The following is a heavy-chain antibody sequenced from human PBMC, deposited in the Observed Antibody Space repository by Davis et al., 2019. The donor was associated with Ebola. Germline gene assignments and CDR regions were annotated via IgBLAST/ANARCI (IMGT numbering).Heavy chain of an antibody. CDR3: ARFRDDYVWGSYRQNWFDP. V-gene: IGHV4-4*02. CDR2: IYHSGST. J-gene: IGHJ5*02. D-gene: IGHD3-16*02. Sequence: MPSETLSLTCAVSGGSISSSNWWSWVRQPPGKGLEWIGEIYHSGSTNYNPSLKSRVTISVDKSKNQFSLKLSSVTAADTAVYYCARFRDDYVWGSYRQNWFDPWGQGTLVTVSS. CDR1: GGSISSSNW.